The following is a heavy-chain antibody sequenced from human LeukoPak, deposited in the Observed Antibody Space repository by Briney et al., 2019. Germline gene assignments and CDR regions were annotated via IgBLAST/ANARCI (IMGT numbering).Heavy chain of an antibody. J-gene: IGHJ4*02. V-gene: IGHV4-39*01. CDR3: ATQGRYSYGYPFDY. D-gene: IGHD5-18*01. CDR2: IYHSGNI. Sequence: SETLSLTCTVSGGSISSTTYYWGWIRQPPGKGLEWIGSIYHSGNIYYNPSLKSRVTISVDTSKNQFSLKLSSVTAADTAVYYCATQGRYSYGYPFDYWGQGTLVTVSS. CDR1: GGSISSTTYY.